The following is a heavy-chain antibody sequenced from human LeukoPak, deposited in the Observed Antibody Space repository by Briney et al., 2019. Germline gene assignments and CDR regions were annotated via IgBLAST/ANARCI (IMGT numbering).Heavy chain of an antibody. D-gene: IGHD3-16*01. CDR1: GFTFSSYW. Sequence: GGSLRLSCAASGFTFSSYWMDWVRQAPGKGLEWVANIKQDGSEKNYVDSVKGRFIVSRDNAKNSLYLQMNTLRADDTAVYYCARDGFGTGSNWGQGTLVTVSS. V-gene: IGHV3-7*03. CDR2: IKQDGSEK. J-gene: IGHJ4*02. CDR3: ARDGFGTGSN.